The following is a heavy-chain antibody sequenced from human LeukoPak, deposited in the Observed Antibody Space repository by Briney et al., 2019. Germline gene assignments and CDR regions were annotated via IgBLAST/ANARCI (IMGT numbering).Heavy chain of an antibody. D-gene: IGHD2-15*01. Sequence: GRSLRLSCAASGFTFDDYAMHWVRQAPGKGLEWVSGISWNSGSIGYADSVKGRFTISRDNAKNSLYLQMNSLRAEDTALYYCASFLGYCSGGSCPYSYYYGMDVWGQGTTVTVSS. CDR2: ISWNSGSI. V-gene: IGHV3-9*01. J-gene: IGHJ6*02. CDR3: ASFLGYCSGGSCPYSYYYGMDV. CDR1: GFTFDDYA.